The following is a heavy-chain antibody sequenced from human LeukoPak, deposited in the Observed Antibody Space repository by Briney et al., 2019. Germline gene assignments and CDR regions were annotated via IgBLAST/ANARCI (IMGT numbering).Heavy chain of an antibody. Sequence: PGGSLRLSCAASGFTFSSYAMHWVRQAPGKGLEWVAVISYDGSNEYYADSVKGRFTISRDNSKNTLYLQMNSLRAEDTAVYYCARDYYGSGSGIDYWGQGTLVTVSS. D-gene: IGHD3-10*01. J-gene: IGHJ4*02. CDR1: GFTFSSYA. CDR2: ISYDGSNE. V-gene: IGHV3-30-3*01. CDR3: ARDYYGSGSGIDY.